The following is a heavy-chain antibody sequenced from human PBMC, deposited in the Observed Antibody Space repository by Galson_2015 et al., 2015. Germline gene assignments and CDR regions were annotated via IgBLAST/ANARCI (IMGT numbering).Heavy chain of an antibody. V-gene: IGHV2-70*11. CDR1: GFSPSTSGMC. CDR3: ARIRICSSTSCYLGGAWFDP. Sequence: PALVKPTQTLTLTCTFSGFSPSTSGMCVSWIRQPPGKALEWLARIDWDDDKYYSTSLKTRLTISKDTSKNQVVLTMTNMDPVDTATYYCARIRICSSTSCYLGGAWFDPWDQGTLVTVSS. D-gene: IGHD2-2*01. J-gene: IGHJ5*02. CDR2: IDWDDDK.